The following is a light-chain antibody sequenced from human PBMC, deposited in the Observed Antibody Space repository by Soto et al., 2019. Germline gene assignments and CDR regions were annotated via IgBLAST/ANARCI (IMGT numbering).Light chain of an antibody. CDR2: GAS. V-gene: IGKV1-39*01. CDR3: QQSSSPLWGT. CDR1: DNIGPW. J-gene: IGKJ1*01. Sequence: DIPITQSPSTLSASIGDRVAITCRASDNIGPWVAWYQQKPGKAPKLLIYGASSLQTGVPSRFSGSGSGTDFTLTISSLQPEDFATYYCQQSSSPLWGTCGQGTKVAIK.